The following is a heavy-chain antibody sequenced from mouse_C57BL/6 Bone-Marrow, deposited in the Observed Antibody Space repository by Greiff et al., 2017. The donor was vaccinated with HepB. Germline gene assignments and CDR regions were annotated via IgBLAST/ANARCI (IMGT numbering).Heavy chain of an antibody. Sequence: VQLQQPGAELVMPGASVKLSCKASGYTFTSYWMHWVKQRPGQGLEWIGEIDPSDSYTNYNQKFKGKSTLTVDKSSSTAYMQLSSLTSEDSAVYYCAKYDYDGVDDWGHGTTLTVSS. J-gene: IGHJ2*01. D-gene: IGHD2-4*01. CDR3: AKYDYDGVDD. CDR1: GYTFTSYW. V-gene: IGHV1-69*01. CDR2: IDPSDSYT.